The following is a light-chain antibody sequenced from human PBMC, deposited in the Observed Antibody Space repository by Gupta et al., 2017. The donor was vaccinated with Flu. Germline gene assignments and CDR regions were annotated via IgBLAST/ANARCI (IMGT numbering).Light chain of an antibody. CDR1: SSDVGGYNY. J-gene: IGLJ2*01. Sequence: QSALTQPRSVSGSPGPSVPISCTGTSSDVGGYNYVSWYQQHPGKAPKLMIYDVSKRPSGVPDRFSGSKSGNTASLTISGLQAEDEADYYCCSYAGSYTFEDVVFGGGTKLTVL. V-gene: IGLV2-11*01. CDR3: CSYAGSYTFEDVV. CDR2: DVS.